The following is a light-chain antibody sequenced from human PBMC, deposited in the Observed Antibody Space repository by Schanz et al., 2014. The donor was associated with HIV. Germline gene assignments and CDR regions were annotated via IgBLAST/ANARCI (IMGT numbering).Light chain of an antibody. Sequence: QSALTQPRSVSGSPGQSVAISCTGTSSDVGGYNYVSWYQQHPGKAPKLMIYDVTKRPSGVPDRFSGSRSGNTASLTVSDLQAEDEADYYCTSSGGTNNFVIFGGGTKLTVL. CDR3: TSSGGTNNFVI. CDR2: DVT. V-gene: IGLV2-11*01. J-gene: IGLJ2*01. CDR1: SSDVGGYNY.